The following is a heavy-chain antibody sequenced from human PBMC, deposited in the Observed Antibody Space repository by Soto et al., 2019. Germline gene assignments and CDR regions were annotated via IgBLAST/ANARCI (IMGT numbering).Heavy chain of an antibody. J-gene: IGHJ4*02. CDR1: GYSFTSYG. D-gene: IGHD6-25*01. Sequence: QVQLVQSXXEVKKPGASVKVSCKASGYSFTSYGVSWVRQAPGQGLEWMGWISANSGNTDYAQKFRGRVTMTTETSTSTAYMDLRSLRSDDTAVYYCVRDPQRNDYWGQGTLVTVSS. V-gene: IGHV1-18*04. CDR2: ISANSGNT. CDR3: VRDPQRNDY.